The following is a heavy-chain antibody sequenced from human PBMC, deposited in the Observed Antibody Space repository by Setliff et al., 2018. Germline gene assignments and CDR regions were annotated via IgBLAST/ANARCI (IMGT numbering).Heavy chain of an antibody. Sequence: SETLSLTCAVYDGSFSGYYWSWIRQPPGKGLEWIGEIDHSGNTNYNPSLKSRVTIFVDTSKNQFSLKLNSVTAADTAEYYCARIGARSGVLEFRGAFDIWGQGTMVTVSS. CDR2: IDHSGNT. J-gene: IGHJ3*02. D-gene: IGHD2-15*01. V-gene: IGHV4-34*01. CDR1: DGSFSGYY. CDR3: ARIGARSGVLEFRGAFDI.